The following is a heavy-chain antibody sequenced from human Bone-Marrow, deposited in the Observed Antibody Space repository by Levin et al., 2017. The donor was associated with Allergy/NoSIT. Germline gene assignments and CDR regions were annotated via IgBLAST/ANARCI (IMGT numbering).Heavy chain of an antibody. CDR2: IKQDGSEK. CDR1: GFTFSTYW. Sequence: PGGSLRLSCAASGFTFSTYWMTWVRQAPGKGLEWVANIKQDGSEKYYVDSVKGRFTISRDNAKNSLYLQMNSLRVEDTAVYYCGGLYSGWGQGTLVTVSS. CDR3: GGLYSG. V-gene: IGHV3-7*01. J-gene: IGHJ4*02. D-gene: IGHD2-21*01.